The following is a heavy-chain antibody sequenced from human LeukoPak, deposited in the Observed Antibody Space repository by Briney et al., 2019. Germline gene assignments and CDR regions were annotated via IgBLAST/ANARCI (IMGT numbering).Heavy chain of an antibody. D-gene: IGHD2-21*01. CDR3: AGSYIV. CDR2: INHSGST. V-gene: IGHV4-34*01. J-gene: IGHJ4*02. Sequence: SETLSLTCAVYGGSFSGDYWSWIRQPPGKGLEWIGEINHSGSTNYNPSLKSRVTISVDTSKNQFSLKLSSVTAADTAVYYCAGSYIVWGQGIPVTVSS. CDR1: GGSFSGDY.